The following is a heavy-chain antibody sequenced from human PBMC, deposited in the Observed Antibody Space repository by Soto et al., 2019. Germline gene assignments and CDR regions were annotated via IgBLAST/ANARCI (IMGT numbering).Heavy chain of an antibody. CDR2: IIPVFGTA. V-gene: IGHV1-69*12. Sequence: QVQLVQSGAEVKKPGSSVKVSCKASGGTFSSYGINWVRQAPEQGLEWMGGIIPVFGTANYAQKFQGRVTITADASTSTGYMELSSLRSEDTAMYYCARVGVAGTLKYYFDYWGQGTLVTASS. J-gene: IGHJ4*02. D-gene: IGHD6-19*01. CDR3: ARVGVAGTLKYYFDY. CDR1: GGTFSSYG.